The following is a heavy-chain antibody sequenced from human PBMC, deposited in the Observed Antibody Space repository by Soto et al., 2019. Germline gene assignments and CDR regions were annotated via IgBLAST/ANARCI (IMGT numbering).Heavy chain of an antibody. Sequence: PGGSLGLSCAASGFTFSSYSMNWVRQAPGKGLEWVSYISSSSSTIYYADSVKGRFTISRDNAKNSLYLQMNSLRAEDTAVYYCARDLTMVRGVFCYWGQGTLVTVSS. CDR3: ARDLTMVRGVFCY. D-gene: IGHD3-10*01. J-gene: IGHJ4*02. V-gene: IGHV3-48*01. CDR1: GFTFSSYS. CDR2: ISSSSSTI.